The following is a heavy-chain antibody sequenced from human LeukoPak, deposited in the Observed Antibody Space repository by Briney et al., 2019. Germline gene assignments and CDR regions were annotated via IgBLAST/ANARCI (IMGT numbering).Heavy chain of an antibody. D-gene: IGHD3-10*01. CDR2: IDQSGST. Sequence: PSETLSLTCAVYGGSFSGYYWSWIRQPSGKGLEWIGEIDQSGSTNYNPSLKSRVTITIDTSKNQFSLKVNSVTAADTAVYYCAINDGSGSYYKSDYWGQGTLVTVSS. J-gene: IGHJ4*02. CDR3: AINDGSGSYYKSDY. CDR1: GGSFSGYY. V-gene: IGHV4-34*01.